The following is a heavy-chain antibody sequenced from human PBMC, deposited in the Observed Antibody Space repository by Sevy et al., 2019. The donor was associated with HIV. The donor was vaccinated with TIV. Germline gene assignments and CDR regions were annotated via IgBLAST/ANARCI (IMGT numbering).Heavy chain of an antibody. D-gene: IGHD1-1*01. CDR3: ARGARGTLPSYYYYPMDV. V-gene: IGHV5-51*01. CDR1: GYRFTDYW. Sequence: GESLKISCKASGYRFTDYWIGWVRQMPGKGLEWMGIIYPGDSDTTYSPSFQGQVTISVDKSINTAYRQWSSLKASATAIFYCARGARGTLPSYYYYPMDVWGQGTTVTVSS. CDR2: IYPGDSDT. J-gene: IGHJ6*02.